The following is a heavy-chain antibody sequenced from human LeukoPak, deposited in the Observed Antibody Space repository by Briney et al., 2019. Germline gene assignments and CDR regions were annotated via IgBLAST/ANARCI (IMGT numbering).Heavy chain of an antibody. CDR3: AREGVGYPDAFDI. V-gene: IGHV3-53*01. J-gene: IGHJ3*02. CDR1: GFTVSNNY. CDR2: FYSGGST. Sequence: PGGSLRLSCAASGFTVSNNYMSWVRQAPGKGLERVSVFYSGGSTYYADSVKGRFTSSRDNAKNTLYLQMNSLRAEDTAVYYCAREGVGYPDAFDIWGQGTMVTVSS. D-gene: IGHD2-15*01.